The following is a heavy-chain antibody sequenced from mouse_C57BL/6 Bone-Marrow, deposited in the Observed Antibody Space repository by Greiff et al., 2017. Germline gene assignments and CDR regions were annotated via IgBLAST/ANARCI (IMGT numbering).Heavy chain of an antibody. J-gene: IGHJ4*01. Sequence: VQLQESGAGLVKPGGSLKLSCAASGFTFSSYAMSWVRQTPEKRLEWVAYISSGGDYIYYADTVKGRFTISRDNSRNNLYLQMSSLKSEDTAMYYCTRDLFYAMDYWGQGTLVTVSA. CDR1: GFTFSSYA. D-gene: IGHD6-2*01. CDR3: TRDLFYAMDY. CDR2: ISSGGDYI. V-gene: IGHV5-9-1*02.